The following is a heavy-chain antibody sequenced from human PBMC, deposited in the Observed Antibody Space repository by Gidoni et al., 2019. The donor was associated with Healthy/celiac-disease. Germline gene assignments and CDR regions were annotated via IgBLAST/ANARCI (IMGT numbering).Heavy chain of an antibody. CDR1: GFTFSSYA. D-gene: IGHD3-10*01. CDR3: AKDPWDYGSGGEMFDP. J-gene: IGHJ5*02. V-gene: IGHV3-23*01. Sequence: EVQLLESGGGLVQPGGSLRLSCAASGFTFSSYAISWVRQAPGKGLEWVSAISGSGGSTYYADSVKGRFTISRDNSKNTLYLQMNSLRAEDTAVYYCAKDPWDYGSGGEMFDPWGQGTLVTVSS. CDR2: ISGSGGST.